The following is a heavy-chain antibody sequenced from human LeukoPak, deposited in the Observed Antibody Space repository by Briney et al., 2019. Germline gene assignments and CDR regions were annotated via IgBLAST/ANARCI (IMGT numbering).Heavy chain of an antibody. Sequence: GGSLRLSCAAPGFTFSSYWMTWVRQAPGEGLEWVANIKQDGSKKTYVDSVKGRFTISRDNAKNSLYLQMNSLRADDTGVYYCASQPAAADVDYWGQGTLVTVSS. CDR3: ASQPAAADVDY. CDR2: IKQDGSKK. D-gene: IGHD2-2*01. J-gene: IGHJ4*02. CDR1: GFTFSSYW. V-gene: IGHV3-7*03.